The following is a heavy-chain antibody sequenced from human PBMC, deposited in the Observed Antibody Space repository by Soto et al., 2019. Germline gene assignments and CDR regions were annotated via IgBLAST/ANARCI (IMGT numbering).Heavy chain of an antibody. CDR1: GGSISSHY. J-gene: IGHJ6*03. CDR3: VMTFVVMATVDYYSYYMDF. CDR2: IYNSGST. V-gene: IGHV4-59*11. D-gene: IGHD2-15*01. Sequence: SETLSLTCTVSGGSISSHYWSWIRQPPGKGLEWIGYIYNSGSTNYNPSLKSRVTISVDTSKHQFSLKLNFVTAADTAVYYCVMTFVVMATVDYYSYYMDFWGKGTTVTASS.